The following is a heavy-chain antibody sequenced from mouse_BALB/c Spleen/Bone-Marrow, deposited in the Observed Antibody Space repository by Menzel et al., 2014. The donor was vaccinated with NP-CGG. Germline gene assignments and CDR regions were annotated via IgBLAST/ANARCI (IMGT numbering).Heavy chain of an antibody. CDR1: GFSLTNYG. J-gene: IGHJ4*01. V-gene: IGHV2-6-1*01. CDR2: IWSDGST. Sequence: VHLVESGPGLVAPSQSLSITCTISGFSLTNYGVHWVRQPPGKGLEWLVVIWSDGSTTYNSALKSRLSISKDNSKSQFFLKMNSLQTDDTAVYYCARHRYYAMDYWGQGTSVTVSS. CDR3: ARHRYYAMDY.